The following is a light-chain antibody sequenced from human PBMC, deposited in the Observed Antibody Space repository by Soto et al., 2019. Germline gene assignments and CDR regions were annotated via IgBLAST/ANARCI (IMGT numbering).Light chain of an antibody. V-gene: IGKV1-27*01. Sequence: DIQMPQSPSSLSASVGDRVTITCRASPGISNYLAGYQQQPGKGPKLLIYAASTLQSGGPSRFSGSGSGTDFTLTISSLQPEDVATDYCQKYYSATPTFGRGTKVDIK. CDR2: AAS. CDR1: PGISNY. CDR3: QKYYSATPT. J-gene: IGKJ1*01.